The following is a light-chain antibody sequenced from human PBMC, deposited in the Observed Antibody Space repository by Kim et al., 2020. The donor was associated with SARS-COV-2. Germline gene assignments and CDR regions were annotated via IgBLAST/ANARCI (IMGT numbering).Light chain of an antibody. V-gene: IGLV1-44*01. J-gene: IGLJ2*01. Sequence: ELTQPPSASGTPGQRVTISCSGSGSNIGGNTVNWYQRLPGTGPKLLIYSNNQRPSGVPDRFSGSKSGTSASLAISGLQSEDEADYHCAAWDDSLSGVVFGGGTQLTVL. CDR3: AAWDDSLSGVV. CDR1: GSNIGGNT. CDR2: SNN.